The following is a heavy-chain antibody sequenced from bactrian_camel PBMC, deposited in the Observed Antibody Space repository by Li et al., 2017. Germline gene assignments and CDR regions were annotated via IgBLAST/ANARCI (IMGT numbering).Heavy chain of an antibody. D-gene: IGHD6*01. J-gene: IGHJ6*01. Sequence: VESGGGSVQAGGSLTLSCKASGDIGNYCMGWFRQAPGEEREGVASVDADGTTTYADSVKGRFTISTDTHGNTLFLQMNNLEPEDTAMYYCAVDRTFYLLCGERRRNYFNSWGQGTQVTVS. CDR2: VDADGTT. V-gene: IGHV3S55*01. CDR1: GDIGNYC. CDR3: AVDRTFYLLCGERRRNYFNS.